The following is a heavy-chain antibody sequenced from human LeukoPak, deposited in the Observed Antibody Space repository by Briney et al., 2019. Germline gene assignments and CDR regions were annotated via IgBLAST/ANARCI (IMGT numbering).Heavy chain of an antibody. CDR1: GFSLKLGTVA. CDR3: AHSGRVAVAGSLFDY. Sequence: ESGPTLVKPTQTLTLTCTFSGFSLKLGTVAVGWVRQPPGKALEWLALIFWDGDTRYSPSLKSRLTITKDTSKSQVVLTMANMGPADTGTYFCAHSGRVAVAGSLFDYWGQGTLVTVSS. D-gene: IGHD6-19*01. J-gene: IGHJ4*02. V-gene: IGHV2-5*02. CDR2: IFWDGDT.